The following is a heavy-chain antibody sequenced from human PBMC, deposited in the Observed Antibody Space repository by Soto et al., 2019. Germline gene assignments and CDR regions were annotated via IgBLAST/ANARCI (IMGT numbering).Heavy chain of an antibody. V-gene: IGHV1-69*13. CDR1: GGTFSSYA. CDR2: IIPIFGTA. CDR3: ASTDLPYSSSWSSDY. Sequence: GASVKVSCKASGGTFSSYAISWVRQAPGQGLEWMGGIIPIFGTANYAQKFQGRVTITADESTSTAYMELSSLRSEDTAVYYCASTDLPYSSSWSSDYWGQGTLVTVSS. J-gene: IGHJ4*02. D-gene: IGHD6-13*01.